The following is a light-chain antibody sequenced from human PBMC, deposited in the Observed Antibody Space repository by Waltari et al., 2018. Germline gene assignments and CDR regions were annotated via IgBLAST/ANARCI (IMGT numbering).Light chain of an antibody. J-gene: IGKJ2*01. V-gene: IGKV3-20*01. Sequence: ETVLTQSPGTLSLTPGERATLSCRASQSITANYLAWYQQKRGQPPRLLIYGASSRATGIPDKFSGSGSGTDFTLSINGLEPEDFAVYYCQQYGNSPQTFGQGTRLEIK. CDR3: QQYGNSPQT. CDR1: QSITANY. CDR2: GAS.